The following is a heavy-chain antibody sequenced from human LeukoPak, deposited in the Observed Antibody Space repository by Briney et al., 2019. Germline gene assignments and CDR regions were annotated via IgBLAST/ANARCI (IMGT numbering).Heavy chain of an antibody. CDR3: ARADDYGDPYWYFDL. Sequence: SETLSLTCAVYGGSFSGYYWSWIRQPAGKGLEWIGRIYTSGSTNYNPSLKSRVTMSVDTSKNQFSLKLSSVTAADTAVYYCARADDYGDPYWYFDLWGRGTLVTVSS. J-gene: IGHJ2*01. CDR1: GGSFSGYY. D-gene: IGHD4-17*01. V-gene: IGHV4-59*10. CDR2: IYTSGST.